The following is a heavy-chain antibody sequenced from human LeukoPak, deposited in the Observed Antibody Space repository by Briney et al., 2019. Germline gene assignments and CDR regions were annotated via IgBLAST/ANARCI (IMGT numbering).Heavy chain of an antibody. J-gene: IGHJ4*02. V-gene: IGHV3-23*01. CDR3: AKEDAVQGSFDY. CDR1: GFTVSSNY. CDR2: ISGSGGST. Sequence: PGGSLRLSCAASGFTVSSNYMSWVRQAPGKGLEWVSAISGSGGSTYYADSVKGRFTISRDNSKNTLYLQMNSLRAEDTAVYYCAKEDAVQGSFDYWGQGTLVTVSS. D-gene: IGHD3-10*01.